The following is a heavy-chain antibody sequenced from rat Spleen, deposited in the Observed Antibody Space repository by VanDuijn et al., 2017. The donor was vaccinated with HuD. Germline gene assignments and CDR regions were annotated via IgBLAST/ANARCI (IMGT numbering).Heavy chain of an antibody. CDR1: GFTFSDYA. CDR3: ARMTYDIYYGYNFNWFAY. V-gene: IGHV5S13*01. D-gene: IGHD1-9*01. Sequence: EVQLVESGGGLVQPGRSLKFSCAASGFTFSDYAMAWVRQAPKKGLEWVASISTGGGNTYYRDSVKGRFTISRDNAKNTQYLQMDSLRSEDTATYYCARMTYDIYYGYNFNWFAYWGQGTLVTVSS. CDR2: ISTGGGNT. J-gene: IGHJ3*01.